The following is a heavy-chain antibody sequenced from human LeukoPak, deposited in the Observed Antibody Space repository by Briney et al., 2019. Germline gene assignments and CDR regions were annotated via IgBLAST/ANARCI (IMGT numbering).Heavy chain of an antibody. J-gene: IGHJ4*02. V-gene: IGHV3-30*02. CDR2: IRYDGSNK. CDR3: AKDQGRSSSSLVDY. D-gene: IGHD6-6*01. Sequence: GGSLRLPCTASGFTLSCCGMHGVRQAPAKGAEWVAFIRYDGSNKYYAESVKGRFTISRYNSKHTLYLQMNSLRAEDTAVYYCAKDQGRSSSSLVDYWGQGTLVTVSS. CDR1: GFTLSCCG.